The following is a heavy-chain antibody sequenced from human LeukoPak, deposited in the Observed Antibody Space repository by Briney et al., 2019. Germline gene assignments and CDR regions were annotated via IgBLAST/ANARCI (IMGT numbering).Heavy chain of an antibody. Sequence: GGSLRLSCAASGFTFSSYDMHWVRQAPGKGLEWVTVISYDGSNKYYGDSVKGRFTISRDNSKDTLYLKMNSLRAEDTAVYYCAKEGSNGDFDYWGQGTLVTVSS. D-gene: IGHD1-26*01. CDR2: ISYDGSNK. CDR3: AKEGSNGDFDY. CDR1: GFTFSSYD. V-gene: IGHV3-30*18. J-gene: IGHJ4*02.